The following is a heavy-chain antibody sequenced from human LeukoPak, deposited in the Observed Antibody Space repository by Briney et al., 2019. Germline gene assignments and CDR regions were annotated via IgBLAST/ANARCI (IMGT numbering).Heavy chain of an antibody. V-gene: IGHV3-21*01. CDR3: ARAREYCSGRTCYHYYGMDV. D-gene: IGHD2-15*01. J-gene: IGHJ6*02. CDR2: ISSSSSYI. CDR1: GFTFSDYS. Sequence: PGGSLRPSWAASGFTFSDYSMKWVRQAPGKGLEWVSFISSSSSYIDYADSVKGRCTISRDNAKNSLYLQMNSLRAEDTAVYFCARAREYCSGRTCYHYYGMDVWGQGTTVTVSS.